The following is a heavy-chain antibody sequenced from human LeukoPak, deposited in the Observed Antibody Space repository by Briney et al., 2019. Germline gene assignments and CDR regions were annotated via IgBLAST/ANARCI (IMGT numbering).Heavy chain of an antibody. CDR1: GFTFSSYG. V-gene: IGHV3-30*02. CDR3: AKDSMWLLDEDGIDY. J-gene: IGHJ4*02. Sequence: PGRSLRLSCAASGFTFSSYGMHWVRQDPGKGLEWVAVIRYDGSNKYYADSVKGRFTISRDNSKNTLYLQMNSLRAEDTAVYYCAKDSMWLLDEDGIDYWGQGTLVTVSS. D-gene: IGHD5-12*01. CDR2: IRYDGSNK.